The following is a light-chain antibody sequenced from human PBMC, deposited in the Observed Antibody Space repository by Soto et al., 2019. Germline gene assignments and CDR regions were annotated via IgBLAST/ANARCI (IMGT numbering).Light chain of an antibody. CDR1: QSFNSIY. Sequence: EIVLTQSPGTLSLSPGERATLSCRASQSFNSIYLAWYQQKPGQAPRLLIYGASSRATGIPDRFSGSGSGTDFTLTISRLEPEDFAVYYCHQYDSWTLGHGTKADIK. V-gene: IGKV3-20*01. J-gene: IGKJ1*01. CDR3: HQYDSWT. CDR2: GAS.